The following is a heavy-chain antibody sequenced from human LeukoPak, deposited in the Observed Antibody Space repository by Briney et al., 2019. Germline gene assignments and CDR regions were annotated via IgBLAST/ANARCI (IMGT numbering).Heavy chain of an antibody. Sequence: SVKVSCKASGGTFSSYAISWVRQAPGQGLEWMGGIIPIFGTANYAQKFQGRVTITADESTSTAYMELSSLRSEDTAVYYCARDQGHYDILTGYSFDPWGQGTLVTVS. V-gene: IGHV1-69*01. CDR2: IIPIFGTA. D-gene: IGHD3-9*01. CDR3: ARDQGHYDILTGYSFDP. J-gene: IGHJ5*02. CDR1: GGTFSSYA.